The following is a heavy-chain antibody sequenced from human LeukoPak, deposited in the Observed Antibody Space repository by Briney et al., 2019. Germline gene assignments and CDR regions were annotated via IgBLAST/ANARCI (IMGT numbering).Heavy chain of an antibody. V-gene: IGHV3-33*01. Sequence: PGGSLRLSCAASGFTFSSYGMHWVSQAPGNGLEWVAAIWYDGSIQYYADSVKGRFTISRDNSKNTLYLQMDSLRAEDTAVYYCARAGYCSGGSCYGSDYWGQGTLVSVSS. CDR3: ARAGYCSGGSCYGSDY. J-gene: IGHJ4*02. D-gene: IGHD2-15*01. CDR1: GFTFSSYG. CDR2: IWYDGSIQ.